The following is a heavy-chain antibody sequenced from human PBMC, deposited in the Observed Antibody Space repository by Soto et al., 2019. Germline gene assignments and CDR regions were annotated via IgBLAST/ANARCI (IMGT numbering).Heavy chain of an antibody. CDR1: GFTFSSYA. CDR3: AKNYYDSSGYFDY. D-gene: IGHD3-22*01. J-gene: IGHJ4*02. CDR2: ISGSGGST. V-gene: IGHV3-23*01. Sequence: GGSLRLSCAASGFTFSSYAMSWVRQAPGKGLEWVSAISGSGGSTYYADSVKGRFTISRDNSKNTLYLQMNSLRAEDTAVYYCAKNYYDSSGYFDYWGQVTLVTVSS.